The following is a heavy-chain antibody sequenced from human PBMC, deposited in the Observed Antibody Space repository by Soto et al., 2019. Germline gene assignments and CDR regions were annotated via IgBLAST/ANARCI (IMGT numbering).Heavy chain of an antibody. CDR1: GGSISSGSYY. D-gene: IGHD1-20*01. V-gene: IGHV4-39*01. CDR3: ARVGGITGTTSVGT. Sequence: PSETLSLTCTVSGGSISSGSYYWGWIRQPPGKGLEWIGSIYYSGSTYYNPSLKSRVTISVDTSRNQFSLKLSSVTAADTAVYYCARVGGITGTTSVGTWGQGTLVTVSS. CDR2: IYYSGST. J-gene: IGHJ5*02.